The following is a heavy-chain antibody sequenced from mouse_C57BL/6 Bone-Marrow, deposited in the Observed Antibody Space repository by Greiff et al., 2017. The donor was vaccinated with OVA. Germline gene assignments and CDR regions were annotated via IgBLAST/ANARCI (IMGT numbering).Heavy chain of an antibody. Sequence: EVNVVESGGGLVQPGGSLKLSCAASGFTFSDYGMAWVRQAPRKGPEWVAFISNLAYSIYYADTVTGRFTISRENAKNTLYLEMSSLRSEDTAMYYCARRPNYYGSDYAMDYWGQGTSVTVSS. J-gene: IGHJ4*01. V-gene: IGHV5-15*01. CDR2: ISNLAYSI. CDR3: ARRPNYYGSDYAMDY. D-gene: IGHD1-1*01. CDR1: GFTFSDYG.